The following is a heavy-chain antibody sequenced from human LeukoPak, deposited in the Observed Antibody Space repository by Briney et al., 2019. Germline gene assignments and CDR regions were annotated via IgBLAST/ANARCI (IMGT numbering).Heavy chain of an antibody. D-gene: IGHD3-10*01. CDR3: AGGYYYGSGSPTGFGY. Sequence: SETLSLTCTVSGGSISSYYWSWIRQPAGKGLEWIGRIYTSGSTNYNPSLKSRVTMSVDTSKNQFSLKLSSVTAADTAVYYCAGGYYYGSGSPTGFGYWGQGTLVTVSS. V-gene: IGHV4-4*07. CDR1: GGSISSYY. J-gene: IGHJ4*02. CDR2: IYTSGST.